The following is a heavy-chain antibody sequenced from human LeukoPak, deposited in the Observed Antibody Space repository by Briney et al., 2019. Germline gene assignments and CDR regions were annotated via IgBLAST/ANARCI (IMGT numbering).Heavy chain of an antibody. V-gene: IGHV3-48*04. J-gene: IGHJ4*02. Sequence: GGSLRLSCAASGFTFSSYSMNWVRQAPGKGLEWVSYISSSSSTIYYADSVKGRFTISRDNAKNSLYLQMNSLRAEDTAVYYCARDRGSTYYDILTGYSEFDYWGQGTLVTVSS. CDR1: GFTFSSYS. D-gene: IGHD3-9*01. CDR2: ISSSSSTI. CDR3: ARDRGSTYYDILTGYSEFDY.